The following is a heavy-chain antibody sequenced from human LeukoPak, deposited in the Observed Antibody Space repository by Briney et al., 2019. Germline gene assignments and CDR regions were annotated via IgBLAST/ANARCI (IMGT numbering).Heavy chain of an antibody. CDR3: ARDGYSSSWLDAFDI. Sequence: NPGGSLRLSCAASGFTLSSYSMNWVRQAPGKGLEWVSSISSSSSYIYYADSVKGRFTISRDNAKNSLYLQMNSLRAEDTAVYYCARDGYSSSWLDAFDIWGQGTMVTVSS. CDR2: ISSSSSYI. J-gene: IGHJ3*02. V-gene: IGHV3-21*01. CDR1: GFTLSSYS. D-gene: IGHD6-13*01.